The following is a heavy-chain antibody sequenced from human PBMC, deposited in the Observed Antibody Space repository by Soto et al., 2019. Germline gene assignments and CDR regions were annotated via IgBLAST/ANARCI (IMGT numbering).Heavy chain of an antibody. CDR1: GYTFTGYY. D-gene: IGHD6-13*01. CDR2: INPNSGGT. CDR3: ATNPRMYSSSWDFDY. J-gene: IGHJ4*02. V-gene: IGHV1-2*02. Sequence: ASVKVSCKASGYTFTGYYMHWVRQAPGQGLEWMGWINPNSGGTNYAQKFQGRVTMTRDTSISTAYMELSRLRSDDTAVYYCATNPRMYSSSWDFDYWGQGTLVT.